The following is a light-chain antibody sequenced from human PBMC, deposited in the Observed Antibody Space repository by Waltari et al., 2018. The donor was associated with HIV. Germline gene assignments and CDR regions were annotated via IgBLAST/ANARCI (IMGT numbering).Light chain of an antibody. CDR2: LNSDGSH. V-gene: IGLV4-69*01. CDR1: SGHSSYA. CDR3: QTWGTGIRV. J-gene: IGLJ2*01. Sequence: QLVLTQSPSASASLGASVKLTCTLSSGHSSYAIAWHQQQPEKGPRYLMKLNSDGSHSKGDGIPDPFSGSSSGAGRYLTISSLQSEDEADYYCQTWGTGIRVFGGGTKLTVL.